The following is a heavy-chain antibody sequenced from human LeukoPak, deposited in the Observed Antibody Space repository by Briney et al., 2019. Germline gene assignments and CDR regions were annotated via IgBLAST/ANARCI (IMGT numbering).Heavy chain of an antibody. CDR3: AKRSGAPSNFDY. V-gene: IGHV3-43*02. D-gene: IGHD1-1*01. Sequence: PGGSLRLSCATSGFTLDEHAMHWVRQVPGRGLEWVSLISGDGANEYYADSVKGRFTISRDNSRSSLFLQLNSLRTEDTALYFCAKRSGAPSNFDYWGQGVLVTVSS. CDR1: GFTLDEHA. CDR2: ISGDGANE. J-gene: IGHJ4*02.